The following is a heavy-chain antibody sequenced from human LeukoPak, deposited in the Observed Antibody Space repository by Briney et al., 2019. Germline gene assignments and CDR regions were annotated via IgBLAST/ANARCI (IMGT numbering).Heavy chain of an antibody. CDR1: GYTFTSYA. CDR3: ARGTDGVWELPIYYFDY. V-gene: IGHV7-4-1*02. Sequence: ASVKVSCKASGYTFTSYAMNWVRQAPGQGLEWMGWINTNTGNPTYAQGFTGRFVFSLDTSVSTAYLQISSLKAEDTAVYYCARGTDGVWELPIYYFDYWGQGTLVTVSS. D-gene: IGHD1-26*01. J-gene: IGHJ4*02. CDR2: INTNTGNP.